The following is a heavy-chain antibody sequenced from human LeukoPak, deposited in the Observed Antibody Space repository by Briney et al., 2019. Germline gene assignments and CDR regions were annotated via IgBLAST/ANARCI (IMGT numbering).Heavy chain of an antibody. CDR2: IKQDGSEK. Sequence: GGSLRLSCAASGFIFRDFWMTWVRQAPGKGLEWLANIKQDGSEKEYVDSVKGRFTISRDNAKNSPSLQMYSLKAADTAVYYCARLGRPCSGPTCSSHLDYWGRGTLVTVSS. D-gene: IGHD2-2*01. CDR3: ARLGRPCSGPTCSSHLDY. V-gene: IGHV3-7*03. J-gene: IGHJ4*02. CDR1: GFIFRDFW.